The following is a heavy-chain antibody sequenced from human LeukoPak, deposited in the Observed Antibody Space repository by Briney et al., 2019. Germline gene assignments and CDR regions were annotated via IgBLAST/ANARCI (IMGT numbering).Heavy chain of an antibody. CDR2: ISSSSSYI. Sequence: GGSLRLSCAASGFTFSSYAMHWVRQAPGKGLEWVSSISSSSSYIYYADSVEGRFTISRDNAKNSLYLQMNSLRAEDTAVYYCARDPNGDRWFDPWGQGTLVTVSS. V-gene: IGHV3-21*01. J-gene: IGHJ5*02. D-gene: IGHD4-17*01. CDR1: GFTFSSYA. CDR3: ARDPNGDRWFDP.